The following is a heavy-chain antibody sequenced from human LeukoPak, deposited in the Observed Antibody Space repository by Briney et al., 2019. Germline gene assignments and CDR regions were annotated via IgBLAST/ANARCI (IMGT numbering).Heavy chain of an antibody. CDR1: GGSFSVYY. Sequence: SETLSLTCAVYGGSFSVYYWSWIRQPPGKGLEYIGEINHSGSTNYNPSLKSRVTISADTSKNQFSLILRSVTAADTAVYYCARGGPGYSSFLWGQRTLVSVSS. D-gene: IGHD6-19*01. V-gene: IGHV4-34*01. CDR3: ARGGPGYSSFL. J-gene: IGHJ4*02. CDR2: INHSGST.